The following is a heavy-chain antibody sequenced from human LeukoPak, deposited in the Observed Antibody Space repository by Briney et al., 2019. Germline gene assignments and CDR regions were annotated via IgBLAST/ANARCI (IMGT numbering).Heavy chain of an antibody. D-gene: IGHD4-11*01. V-gene: IGHV1-18*01. CDR1: GYTFTSYG. CDR2: ISAHNGNT. J-gene: IGHJ6*02. Sequence: GASVKVSCKASGYTFTSYGISWVRQAPGQGLEWMGWISAHNGNTNYAQKLQGRVTLTTDASTSTAYMELRSLRSDDTAVYYCARDPSTPGMTTRYGMDVWGQGTTVTVSS. CDR3: ARDPSTPGMTTRYGMDV.